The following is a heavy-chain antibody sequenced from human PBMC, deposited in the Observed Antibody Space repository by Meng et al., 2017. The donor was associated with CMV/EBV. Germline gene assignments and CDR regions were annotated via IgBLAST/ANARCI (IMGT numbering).Heavy chain of an antibody. CDR1: GGSFSSSSYY. Sequence: GSLRLSCAVSGGSFSSSSYYWGWIRQPPGKGLEWIGSIYYSGSTYYNPSLKSRVTISVDTSKNQFSLKLSSVTAADTAVYYCARRGSGSGWYVAWGQGTLVTVSS. CDR3: ARRGSGSGWYVA. D-gene: IGHD6-19*01. J-gene: IGHJ5*02. CDR2: IYYSGST. V-gene: IGHV4-39*07.